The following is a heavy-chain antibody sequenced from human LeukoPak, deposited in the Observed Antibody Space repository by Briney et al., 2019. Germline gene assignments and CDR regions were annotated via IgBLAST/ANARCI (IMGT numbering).Heavy chain of an antibody. J-gene: IGHJ5*02. CDR1: GFTFSSYG. V-gene: IGHV3-30*02. CDR2: IRYDGSNK. Sequence: PGGSLRLSCAASGFTFSSYGMHWVRQAPGKGLEWVAFIRYDGSNKYYADSVKGRFTISRDNSKNTLYLQMNSLRAEDTAVYYCAKGDIWSGYPDINWFDPWGQGTLVTVSS. CDR3: AKGDIWSGYPDINWFDP. D-gene: IGHD3-3*01.